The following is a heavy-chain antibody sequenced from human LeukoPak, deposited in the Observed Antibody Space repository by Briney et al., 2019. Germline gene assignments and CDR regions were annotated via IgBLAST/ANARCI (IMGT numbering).Heavy chain of an antibody. V-gene: IGHV1-18*01. Sequence: ASVKVSCKASGYTFTSHGISWVRQAPGQGLEWMGWISAYNGNTNYAQKLQGRVTMTTDTSTNTAYMELRSLTSDDTAVYYCARDRGRSYYYYYYMDVWGEGTTVTVSS. CDR2: ISAYNGNT. CDR3: ARDRGRSYYYYYYMDV. CDR1: GYTFTSHG. J-gene: IGHJ6*03.